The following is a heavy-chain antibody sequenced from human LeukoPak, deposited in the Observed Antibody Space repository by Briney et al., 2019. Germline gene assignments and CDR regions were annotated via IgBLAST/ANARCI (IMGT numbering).Heavy chain of an antibody. CDR2: IIPILGIA. D-gene: IGHD2-2*01. J-gene: IGHJ4*02. CDR3: AHLPADIVVVPAAILFDY. CDR1: GGTFSSYA. Sequence: GASVKVSCKASGGTFSSYAISWVRQAPGQGLEWMGRIIPILGIANYAQKFQGRVTITADKSTSTAYMKLSSLRSEDTAVYYCAHLPADIVVVPAAILFDYWGQRTLVTVSS. V-gene: IGHV1-69*04.